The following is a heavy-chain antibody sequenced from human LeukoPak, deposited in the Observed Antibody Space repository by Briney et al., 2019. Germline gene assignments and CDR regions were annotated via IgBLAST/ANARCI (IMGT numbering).Heavy chain of an antibody. Sequence: ASVKVSRKASRYTFTSYGISWVRQAPGQGLEGMGWISAYNGNTNYAQKLQGRVTMTTDTSTSTAYMELRSLRSDDTAVYYCARDPYCSSTSCYGWFDPWGQGTLVTVSS. CDR2: ISAYNGNT. J-gene: IGHJ5*02. D-gene: IGHD2-2*01. V-gene: IGHV1-18*01. CDR1: RYTFTSYG. CDR3: ARDPYCSSTSCYGWFDP.